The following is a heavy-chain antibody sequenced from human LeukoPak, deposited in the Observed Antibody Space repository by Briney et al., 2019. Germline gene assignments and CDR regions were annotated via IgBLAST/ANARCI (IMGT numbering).Heavy chain of an antibody. CDR3: ARDDYGDNSGLFHY. CDR1: GYTFFNYG. V-gene: IGHV1-18*01. J-gene: IGHJ4*02. D-gene: IGHD4-23*01. CDR2: ISAYNGNT. Sequence: ASVKVSCKASGYTFFNYGITWVRQAPGQGLEWMGWISAYNGNTDYAQKLQGRVTMTTDTSTTTSYMELTSLISDDTAVYYCARDDYGDNSGLFHYWGQGTLVTVSS.